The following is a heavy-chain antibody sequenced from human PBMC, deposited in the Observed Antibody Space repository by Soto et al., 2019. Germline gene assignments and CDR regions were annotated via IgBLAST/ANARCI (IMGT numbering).Heavy chain of an antibody. Sequence: EVQLVESGGGLVKAGGSLRLSCAASGFISGYSMIWVRQAPGKGLEWVSHISSSGIFTDYADSVKGRFTISRDNAKNSLYLQMNSLRAEDTAVYYCATNEFSVDYWGQGTLVTVSS. J-gene: IGHJ4*02. CDR2: ISSSGIFT. D-gene: IGHD1-1*01. V-gene: IGHV3-21*04. CDR1: GFISGYS. CDR3: ATNEFSVDY.